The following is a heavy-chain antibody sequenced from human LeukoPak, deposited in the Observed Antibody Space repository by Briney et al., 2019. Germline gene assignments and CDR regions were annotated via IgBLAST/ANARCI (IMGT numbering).Heavy chain of an antibody. CDR1: GFTFSSYS. D-gene: IGHD6-13*01. CDR3: ASHPNAAAGLYYNYYMDV. J-gene: IGHJ6*03. V-gene: IGHV3-21*01. Sequence: GGSLRLSCAASGFTFSSYSMNWVRQAPGKGLEWVSSISSSSSYIYYADSVKGRFTISRDNAKNSLYLQMNSLRAEDTAVYYCASHPNAAAGLYYNYYMDVWGKGTTVTVSS. CDR2: ISSSSSYI.